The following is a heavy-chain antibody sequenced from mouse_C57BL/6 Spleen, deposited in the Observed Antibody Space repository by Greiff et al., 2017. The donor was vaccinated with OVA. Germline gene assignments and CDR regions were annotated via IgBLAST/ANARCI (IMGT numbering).Heavy chain of an antibody. J-gene: IGHJ2*01. Sequence: VQLVESGAELVRPGASVKLSCKASGYTFTDYYINWVKQRPGQGLEWIARIYPGSGNTYYNEKFKGKATLTAEKSSSTAYMQLSSLTSEDSAVSFCASGSYYGNWYYFDYWGQGTTLTVSS. CDR1: GYTFTDYY. V-gene: IGHV1-76*01. D-gene: IGHD2-1*01. CDR2: IYPGSGNT. CDR3: ASGSYYGNWYYFDY.